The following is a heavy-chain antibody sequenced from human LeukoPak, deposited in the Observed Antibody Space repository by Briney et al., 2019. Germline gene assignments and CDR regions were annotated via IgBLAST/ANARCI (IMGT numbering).Heavy chain of an antibody. D-gene: IGHD1-26*01. CDR1: GFTFSSYS. V-gene: IGHV3-21*01. CDR3: ASEQSGNYYRPFDS. Sequence: GESLRLSCATSGFTFSSYSMNWVRQAPGKALEWVSSISSSSLYIYYADSVRGRFTISRDNAKSSLYLQMNSLRAEDTAVYCCASEQSGNYYRPFDSWGQGTLVTVSS. J-gene: IGHJ4*02. CDR2: ISSSSLYI.